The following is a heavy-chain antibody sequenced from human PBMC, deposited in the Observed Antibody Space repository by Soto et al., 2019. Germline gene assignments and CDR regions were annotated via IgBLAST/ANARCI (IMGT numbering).Heavy chain of an antibody. CDR3: ARGYCTNGVCLFDY. Sequence: QVQLVQSGAEVKKPGASVKVSCKASGYTFTSYDINWVRQATGQGLEWMGWMNPNSGNTGYAQKFQGRVTMTRNTSXSTAYMELSSLRSEDTAVYYCARGYCTNGVCLFDYWGQGTLVTVSS. V-gene: IGHV1-8*01. J-gene: IGHJ4*02. CDR1: GYTFTSYD. CDR2: MNPNSGNT. D-gene: IGHD2-8*01.